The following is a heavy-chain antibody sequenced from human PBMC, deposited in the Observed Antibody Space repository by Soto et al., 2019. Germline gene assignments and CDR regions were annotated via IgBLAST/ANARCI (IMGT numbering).Heavy chain of an antibody. D-gene: IGHD6-13*01. CDR1: GSTFRSYA. J-gene: IGHJ4*02. CDR2: IGHDGSNT. CDR3: AKEHHYSSSWSEFDY. V-gene: IGHV3-30*02. Sequence: PGGSLSLSCAASGSTFRSYAMHWVRQAPGKGLEWVAIIGHDGSNTYYVDSVKGRFTISRDNPKNTLYLQMNSLRAEDTAVYYCAKEHHYSSSWSEFDYWGQGTLVTVSS.